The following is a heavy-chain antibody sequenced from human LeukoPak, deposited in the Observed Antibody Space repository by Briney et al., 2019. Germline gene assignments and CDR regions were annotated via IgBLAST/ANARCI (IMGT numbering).Heavy chain of an antibody. J-gene: IGHJ1*01. CDR2: IDPSDSYT. CDR3: AGAGIAVAGNAEYFQH. Sequence: ESPRSSCKGSGYRFTSYWISWVRQMPGKGLEWMGRIDPSDSYTNYSPSFQGHVTISADKSISTAYLQWSSLKASDTAMYYCAGAGIAVAGNAEYFQHWGQGTMVTVSS. D-gene: IGHD6-19*01. CDR1: GYRFTSYW. V-gene: IGHV5-10-1*01.